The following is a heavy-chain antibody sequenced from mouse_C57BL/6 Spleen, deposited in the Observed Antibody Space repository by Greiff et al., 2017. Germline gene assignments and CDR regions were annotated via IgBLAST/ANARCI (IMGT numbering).Heavy chain of an antibody. J-gene: IGHJ1*03. Sequence: EVNVVESGGDLVKPGGSLKLSCAASGFTFSSYGMSWVRQPPDKRLVWVATISSYGSYNYYPDSVKGRFTITRDNAKNTLYLQMRSVKSEDTGMYDCARHDDNYLPWYFDVWGTGTTVTVSS. CDR2: ISSYGSYN. D-gene: IGHD2-1*01. CDR1: GFTFSSYG. CDR3: ARHDDNYLPWYFDV. V-gene: IGHV5-6*01.